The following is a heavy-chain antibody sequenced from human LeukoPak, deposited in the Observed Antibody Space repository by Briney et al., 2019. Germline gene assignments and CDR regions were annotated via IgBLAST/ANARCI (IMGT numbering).Heavy chain of an antibody. V-gene: IGHV1-8*01. D-gene: IGHD2-8*01. J-gene: IGHJ3*02. CDR2: MNANSGNT. Sequence: VGSAKVSCKASGDTFTVYDVNCVRQATGQGLEWRGWMNANSGNTGYAQKFRGRVTMTRNTSISTAYMELSSLSSEDTAVYYCARNGPSAGDAFDIWGQGTMVTVSS. CDR1: GDTFTVYD. CDR3: ARNGPSAGDAFDI.